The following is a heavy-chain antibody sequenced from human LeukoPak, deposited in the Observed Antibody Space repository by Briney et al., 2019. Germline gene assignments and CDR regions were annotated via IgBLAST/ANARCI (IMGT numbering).Heavy chain of an antibody. CDR1: GGSISNTNYY. V-gene: IGHV4-39*01. Sequence: PSETLSLTCTVSGGSISNTNYYWGWIRQPPGKGLEWIGTISYTGSSYYNPSLKSRVTMSIDTSKNQFSLKLSSVTAADTAVYYCARGHIVVVPAALDYWGQGTLVTVSS. D-gene: IGHD2-2*01. CDR3: ARGHIVVVPAALDY. CDR2: ISYTGSS. J-gene: IGHJ4*02.